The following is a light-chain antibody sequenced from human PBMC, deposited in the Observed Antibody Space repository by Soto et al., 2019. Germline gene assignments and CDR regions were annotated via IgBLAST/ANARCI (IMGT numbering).Light chain of an antibody. V-gene: IGKV3-11*01. CDR2: EAS. CDR3: QQRTDCVT. CDR1: QSVSSY. Sequence: EIVLTQSPATLSLSPGERATLSCRASQSVSSYLAWYQQKPGQAPRLLIYEASNRATGIPARFSGSGSGTDFTLTISSLEPEYFAVYYCQQRTDCVTFGGGTKVEIK. J-gene: IGKJ4*01.